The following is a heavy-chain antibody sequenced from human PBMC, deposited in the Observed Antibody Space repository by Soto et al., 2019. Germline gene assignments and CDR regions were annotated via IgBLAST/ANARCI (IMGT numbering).Heavy chain of an antibody. D-gene: IGHD2-21*02. CDR3: ARARPGDPIDY. CDR1: GGSISSDGYS. CDR2: IYHSGST. J-gene: IGHJ4*02. Sequence: QLQLQDSGSGLVKPSQTLSLTCAVSGGSISSDGYSWSWIRQPPGKGLEWIGYIYHSGSTYYNPSLKSGVTISVDRSKNQFSLKLSSVTAAETAVYFCARARPGDPIDYWGEGTLVAVSS. V-gene: IGHV4-30-2*01.